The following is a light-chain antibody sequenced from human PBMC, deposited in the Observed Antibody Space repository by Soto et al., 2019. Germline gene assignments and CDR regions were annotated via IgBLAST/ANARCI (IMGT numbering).Light chain of an antibody. CDR1: QSVSSSY. V-gene: IGKV3-20*01. J-gene: IGKJ4*01. CDR3: QQYDSSPLA. Sequence: EIVLTQSPGTLSLSPGERATLSCRASQSVSSSYLAWYQQKPGQAPRLLIYGASSRATGIPDRFSGSGSGTDFTLTISRLEPEDFAVYYCQQYDSSPLAFGGGTKMDSK. CDR2: GAS.